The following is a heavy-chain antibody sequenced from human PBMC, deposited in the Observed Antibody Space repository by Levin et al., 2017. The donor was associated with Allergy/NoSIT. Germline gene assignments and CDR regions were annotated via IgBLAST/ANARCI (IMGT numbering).Heavy chain of an antibody. Sequence: GGSLRLSCAASGFTFFTYSLNWVRQAPGRGLEWVSSISSSGHYIYYADSVKGRFTISRDNAKNALYLQMNSLRAEDTAVYYCVRDGWWEQLPGTYAFDVWGQGTVVTVSS. CDR3: VRDGWWEQLPGTYAFDV. CDR1: GFTFFTYS. J-gene: IGHJ3*01. CDR2: ISSSGHYI. D-gene: IGHD1-26*01. V-gene: IGHV3-21*01.